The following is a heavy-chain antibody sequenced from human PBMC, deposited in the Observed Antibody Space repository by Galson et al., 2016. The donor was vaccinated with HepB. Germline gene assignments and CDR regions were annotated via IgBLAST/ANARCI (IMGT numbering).Heavy chain of an antibody. Sequence: SLRLSCAASEFTFSTYGMHWVRQAPGKGLEWVALIWHDGSNKYYADSVKGRFTISRDNPKNTLYLQMNSLKVEDTAVYYCAREMHVAAAAAFDFWGRGTLATVSS. J-gene: IGHJ4*02. CDR2: IWHDGSNK. D-gene: IGHD6-13*01. V-gene: IGHV3-33*01. CDR1: EFTFSTYG. CDR3: AREMHVAAAAAFDF.